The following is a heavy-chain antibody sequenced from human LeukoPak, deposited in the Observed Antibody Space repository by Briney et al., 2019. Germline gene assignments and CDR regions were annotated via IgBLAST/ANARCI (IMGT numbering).Heavy chain of an antibody. CDR2: ISGSGGST. V-gene: IGHV3-23*01. J-gene: IGHJ4*02. CDR3: AKRGSGSSCPHYYFDY. CDR1: GFTFSCYA. D-gene: IGHD2-15*01. Sequence: PGGSLRLSCAACGFTFSCYAMSWVRQAPGKGLEWVSVISGSGGSTHYADSVKGRFTISRDNSKSTLYLQMNSLRAEDAAVYYCAKRGSGSSCPHYYFDYWGQGTLVTVSS.